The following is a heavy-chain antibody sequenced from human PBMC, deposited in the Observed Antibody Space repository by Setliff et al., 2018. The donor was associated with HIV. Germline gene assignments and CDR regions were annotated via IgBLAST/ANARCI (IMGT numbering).Heavy chain of an antibody. CDR3: ARDRAFDI. Sequence: GASVKVSCKASGGTFSSYAISWVRQAPGQGLEWMGGIIPILGIANYAQKFQGRVTITADKSTSTAYMEPSSLRSKDTAVYYCARDRAFDIWGQGTMVTVSS. J-gene: IGHJ3*02. CDR2: IIPILGIA. CDR1: GGTFSSYA. V-gene: IGHV1-69*10.